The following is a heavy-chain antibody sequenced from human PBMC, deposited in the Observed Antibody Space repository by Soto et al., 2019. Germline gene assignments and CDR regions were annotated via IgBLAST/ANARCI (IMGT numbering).Heavy chain of an antibody. CDR1: GFTFSSYA. V-gene: IGHV3-23*01. D-gene: IGHD2-2*01. CDR2: ISGSGGST. CDR3: AKGADCSSTSCYDPYYSYGMDV. Sequence: GGSLRLSCAASGFTFSSYAMSWVRQAPGKGLEWVSAISGSGGSTYYADSVKGRFTISRDNSKNTLYLQMNSLRAEDTAVYYCAKGADCSSTSCYDPYYSYGMDVWGQGTTVTVSS. J-gene: IGHJ6*02.